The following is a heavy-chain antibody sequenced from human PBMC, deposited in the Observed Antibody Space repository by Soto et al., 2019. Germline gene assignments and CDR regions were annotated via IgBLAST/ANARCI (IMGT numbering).Heavy chain of an antibody. Sequence: ASVKVSCKASGYIFNNYGISWVRQAPGQGFEWMGWINTYNGNTNYQQKFQDRVTLTADTPTSTAYMQLRSLRSDDTAVYYCARDADDSSGYFWG. V-gene: IGHV1-18*01. CDR3: ARDADDSSGYF. J-gene: IGHJ4*01. CDR1: GYIFNNYG. D-gene: IGHD3-22*01. CDR2: INTYNGNT.